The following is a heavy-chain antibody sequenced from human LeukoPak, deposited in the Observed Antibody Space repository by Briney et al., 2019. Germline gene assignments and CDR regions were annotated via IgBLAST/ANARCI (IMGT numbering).Heavy chain of an antibody. Sequence: GRSLRLSCAASGFTFDDYAMHWVRQAPGKGLEWVSGISWNSGSIGYADSVKGRFTISRDNAKNSLYLQMNSLRAEDTALYYCAKDRSSSWYFKGYFDYWGQGTLVTVSS. CDR2: ISWNSGSI. J-gene: IGHJ4*02. CDR3: AKDRSSSWYFKGYFDY. CDR1: GFTFDDYA. V-gene: IGHV3-9*01. D-gene: IGHD6-13*01.